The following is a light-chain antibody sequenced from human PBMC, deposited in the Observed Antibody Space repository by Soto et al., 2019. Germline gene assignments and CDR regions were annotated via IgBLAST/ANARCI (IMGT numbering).Light chain of an antibody. CDR2: GAS. CDR1: QSVRSSH. CDR3: QQYSSSPLT. J-gene: IGKJ4*01. Sequence: EIVLTQSPAALSLSPGERATLSCRASQSVRSSHLAWYQQKPGQAPRLLIYGASSRATGIPDRFSGSGSGTDFTLTISRLEPEDFAVYHCQQYSSSPLTFGGGTKVDIK. V-gene: IGKV3-20*01.